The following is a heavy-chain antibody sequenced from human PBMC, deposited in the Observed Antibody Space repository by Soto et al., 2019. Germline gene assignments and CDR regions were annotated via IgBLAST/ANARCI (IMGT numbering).Heavy chain of an antibody. J-gene: IGHJ4*02. D-gene: IGHD5-18*01. CDR1: GFTFSSYG. CDR2: IWYDGSNK. Sequence: ESGGGVVPPGRSLRLSCAASGFTFSSYGMHWVRQAPGKGLEWVAVIWYDGSNKYYADSVKGRFTISRDNSKNTLYLQMNSLRAEDTAVYYCAREGKAAMVIDYWGQGTLVTVSS. V-gene: IGHV3-33*01. CDR3: AREGKAAMVIDY.